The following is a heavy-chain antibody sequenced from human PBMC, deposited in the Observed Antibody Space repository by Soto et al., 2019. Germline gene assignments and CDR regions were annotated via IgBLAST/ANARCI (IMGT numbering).Heavy chain of an antibody. J-gene: IGHJ4*02. CDR1: GFTFSTYG. CDR3: AKEEGLITIFGVVISPPDY. CDR2: TSYDGSNK. Sequence: QVQLVESGGGVVQPGRSLRLSCAASGFTFSTYGMHWVRQAPGKGLEWVAVTSYDGSNKYYADSVKGRFTISRDNSKNTLYLQMNSLRAEDTAVYYCAKEEGLITIFGVVISPPDYWGQGTLVTVSS. V-gene: IGHV3-30*18. D-gene: IGHD3-3*01.